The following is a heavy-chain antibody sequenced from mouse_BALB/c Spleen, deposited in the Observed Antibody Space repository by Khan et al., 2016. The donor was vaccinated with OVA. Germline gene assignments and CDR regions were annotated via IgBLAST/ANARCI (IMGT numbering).Heavy chain of an antibody. Sequence: QVQLKESGAELARPGASVKMSCKASGYTFTTYTMHWVKQRPGQGLEWIGSINPSNGYTNYNQKFKDKSTLTAYKSSSTAYMQLSSLTSDYSAVYYCASEGAYYRSDGWFSYWGQGTLVTVSA. V-gene: IGHV1-4*01. CDR1: GYTFTTYT. CDR3: ASEGAYYRSDGWFSY. CDR2: INPSNGYT. J-gene: IGHJ3*01. D-gene: IGHD2-14*01.